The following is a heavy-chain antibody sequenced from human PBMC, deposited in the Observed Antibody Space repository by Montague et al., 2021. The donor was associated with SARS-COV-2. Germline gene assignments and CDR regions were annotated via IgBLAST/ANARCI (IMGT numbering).Heavy chain of an antibody. CDR2: IYSDGSGT. J-gene: IGHJ4*02. CDR3: AKSLIRFFDY. V-gene: IGHV3-23*03. D-gene: IGHD3-16*01. Sequence: YLRLSCAASGFIFSNYAMSWVRQAPGKGLEWVSVIYSDGSGTHYADSVKGRFTISRDKVKDMVYLQMNSLRVEDTAVYYCAKSLIRFFDYWGQGTLVTVSS. CDR1: GFIFSNYA.